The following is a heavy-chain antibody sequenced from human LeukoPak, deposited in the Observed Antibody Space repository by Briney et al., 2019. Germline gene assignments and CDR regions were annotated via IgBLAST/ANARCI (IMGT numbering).Heavy chain of an antibody. CDR3: ARWLYNSGWAIDY. CDR2: ISSSGSTI. Sequence: PGGSLRLSCAASGFTFSSYEMNWVRQAPGKGLEWVSYISSSGSTIYYADSVKGRFTISRDNAKNSLYLQMNSLRAEDTAVYFCARWLYNSGWAIDYWGQGTLVTVSS. J-gene: IGHJ4*02. D-gene: IGHD6-19*01. V-gene: IGHV3-48*03. CDR1: GFTFSSYE.